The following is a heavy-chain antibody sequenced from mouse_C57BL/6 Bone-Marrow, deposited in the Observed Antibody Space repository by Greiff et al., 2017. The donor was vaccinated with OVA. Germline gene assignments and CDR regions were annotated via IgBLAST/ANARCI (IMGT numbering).Heavy chain of an antibody. V-gene: IGHV1-82*01. CDR3: ARKLDY. CDR2: IYPGDGDT. Sequence: VQLQESGPELVKPGALVKISCKASGYAFSSSWMNWVKQRPGKGLEWIGRIYPGDGDTNYNGKFKGKATLTADKSSSTAYMQLSSLTSEDSAVYFYARKLDYWGQGTTLTVSS. J-gene: IGHJ2*01. D-gene: IGHD4-1*01. CDR1: GYAFSSSW.